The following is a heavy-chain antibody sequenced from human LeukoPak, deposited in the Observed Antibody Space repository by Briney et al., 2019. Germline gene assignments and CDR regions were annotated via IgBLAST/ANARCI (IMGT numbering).Heavy chain of an antibody. CDR3: ARGKSAGI. CDR1: GFTFSGSY. Sequence: GGSLRLSCAASGFTFSGSYMHWVRQAPGKGLVWVSRVNTDGSTTIYADSVKGRFTISRDNANNILYLQMNSLRAEDTAVYYCARGKSAGIWGQGTLVTVSS. J-gene: IGHJ4*02. CDR2: VNTDGSTT. V-gene: IGHV3-74*01.